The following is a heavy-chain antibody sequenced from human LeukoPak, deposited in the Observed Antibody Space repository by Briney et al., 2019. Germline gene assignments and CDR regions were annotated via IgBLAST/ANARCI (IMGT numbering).Heavy chain of an antibody. D-gene: IGHD6-13*01. Sequence: SQTLSLTCALSGDSLSSNSAAWHWLRQSPSRGLEWLGRTYYRSKLYNDYAVSLKSRITINPDTSKNQFSLQLNSVTPEDTAVYYCAREGRVSSSWFDYWGQGTLVTVSS. J-gene: IGHJ4*02. V-gene: IGHV6-1*01. CDR2: TYYRSKLYN. CDR1: GDSLSSNSAA. CDR3: AREGRVSSSWFDY.